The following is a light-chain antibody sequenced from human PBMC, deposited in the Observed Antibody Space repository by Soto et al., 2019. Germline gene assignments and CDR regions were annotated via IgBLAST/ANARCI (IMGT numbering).Light chain of an antibody. CDR3: SSYTSSGAVL. Sequence: QSALTQPASVSGSPGQSITISCTGTSSDVGGYNYVSWYQQHPGKAPKLMIYEVIHRPSGVSNRFSGSKSGSTASLTISGLQAEDEADYYCSSYTSSGAVLFGGGTKVTVL. CDR1: SSDVGGYNY. V-gene: IGLV2-14*01. J-gene: IGLJ2*01. CDR2: EVI.